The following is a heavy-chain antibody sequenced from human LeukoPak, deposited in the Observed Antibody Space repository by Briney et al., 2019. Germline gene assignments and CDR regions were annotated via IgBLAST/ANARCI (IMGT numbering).Heavy chain of an antibody. CDR2: ITGSGGAV. J-gene: IGHJ4*02. CDR3: ARNGGGLDY. CDR1: EFTFSSYD. V-gene: IGHV3-48*03. D-gene: IGHD3-16*01. Sequence: PGGSLRLSWAASEFTFSSYDIIWVRQAQGKGLEWVSWITGSGGAVKYTDSVKGRFTISRDNAKKSVYLQMNSLRVEDTAVYYCARNGGGLDYWGQGTLVTVSS.